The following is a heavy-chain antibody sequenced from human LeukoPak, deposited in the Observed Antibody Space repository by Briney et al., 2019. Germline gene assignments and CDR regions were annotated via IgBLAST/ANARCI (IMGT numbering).Heavy chain of an antibody. CDR1: GGSISSYY. V-gene: IGHV4-59*01. CDR3: ARGSRELYYFDY. D-gene: IGHD1-7*01. Sequence: PSESLSLTCTVSGGSISSYYWGWIRQPPGKGLEWIGYIYYSGSTTYNPSLKSRVTISVDASKTQFSLKLISVTAADTAVYYCARGSRELYYFDYWGQGTLVTVSS. CDR2: IYYSGST. J-gene: IGHJ4*02.